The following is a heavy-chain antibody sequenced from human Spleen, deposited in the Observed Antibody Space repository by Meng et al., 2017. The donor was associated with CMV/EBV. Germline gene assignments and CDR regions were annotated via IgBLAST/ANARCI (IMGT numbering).Heavy chain of an antibody. CDR2: IDPSGGST. Sequence: ASVKVSCKTSGYSFTSKYIHWVRQAPGQGLEWMGIIDPSGGSTTYTQKLRGRVTMTRDTSTSTAYMELSSLTSDDTAVYYCAREGRGYCSSYNCYFYWGQGTLVTVSS. CDR3: AREGRGYCSSYNCYFY. J-gene: IGHJ4*02. CDR1: GYSFTSKY. V-gene: IGHV1-46*04. D-gene: IGHD2-2*01.